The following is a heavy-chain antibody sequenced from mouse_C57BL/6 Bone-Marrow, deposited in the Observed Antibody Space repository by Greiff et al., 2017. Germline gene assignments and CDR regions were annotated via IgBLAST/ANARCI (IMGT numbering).Heavy chain of an antibody. CDR3: ARAWFAY. Sequence: QVQLQQSGAELVRPGASVKLSCKASGYTFTDYYINWVKQRPGQGLEWIARIYPGSGNTYYNEKFKGKATLTADKSSSTAYMQLSSLTSEDSAVYFCARAWFAYWGQGTLVTVSA. V-gene: IGHV1-76*01. CDR1: GYTFTDYY. CDR2: IYPGSGNT. J-gene: IGHJ3*01.